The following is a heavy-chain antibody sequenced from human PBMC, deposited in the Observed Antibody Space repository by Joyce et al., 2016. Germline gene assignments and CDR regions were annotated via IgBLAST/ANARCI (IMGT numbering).Heavy chain of an antibody. D-gene: IGHD3-16*01. J-gene: IGHJ3*02. Sequence: EVQLVQSGAEVKKPGESLKISCQGSGYSFSSYWTAWVRQMPGKGLEWMGIIYPDDSDSRYSPSFQGQVTFSADKSISTVYLQWNRLKASDTAMYYCARYRGRITASGHFDIWGQGTMVTVSS. CDR2: IYPDDSDS. CDR3: ARYRGRITASGHFDI. V-gene: IGHV5-51*01. CDR1: GYSFSSYW.